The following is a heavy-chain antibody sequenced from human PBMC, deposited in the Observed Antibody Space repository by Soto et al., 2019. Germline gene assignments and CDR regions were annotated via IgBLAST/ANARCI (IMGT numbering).Heavy chain of an antibody. Sequence: GGSQRLSCTASEVTFGYHYMILIRQTPGKGLEWLSFISGSTTYIYYADSVKGRFTISRDNAKNSLYLQMNSLRAEDTAVYYCARDITSWGNYYYYYGMDVWGQGTTVTGSS. CDR1: EVTFGYHY. D-gene: IGHD2-2*01. J-gene: IGHJ6*02. CDR3: ARDITSWGNYYYYYGMDV. CDR2: ISGSTTYI. V-gene: IGHV3-11*06.